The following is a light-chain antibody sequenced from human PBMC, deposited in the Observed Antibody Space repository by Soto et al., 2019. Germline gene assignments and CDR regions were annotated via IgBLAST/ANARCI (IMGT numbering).Light chain of an antibody. CDR2: DAS. V-gene: IGKV1-5*01. J-gene: IGKJ5*01. Sequence: DVPLTQSPSPLSAAIGNTVTITCRASQNIRNLLAWYQQKPGKAPKPLIYDASTLKTGVPSRFSGSGSGSEFNFTITGLQPDDFATYFCQQYNTYATFGQGTLLEIK. CDR1: QNIRNL. CDR3: QQYNTYAT.